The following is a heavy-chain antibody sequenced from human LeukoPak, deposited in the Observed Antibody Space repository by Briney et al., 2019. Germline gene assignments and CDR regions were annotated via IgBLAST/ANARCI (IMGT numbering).Heavy chain of an antibody. D-gene: IGHD5-12*01. V-gene: IGHV3-7*01. CDR1: GFTFSNYW. Sequence: GGSLRLSCAASGFTFSNYWMSWVRQAPGEGREWVAHINQDGSEEHYMDSVKARFIISRDNAKNSLSLQRGSLRAEDTAVYYCVRDGGVSGYDLLDYWGQGTLVTVSS. CDR3: VRDGGVSGYDLLDY. J-gene: IGHJ4*02. CDR2: INQDGSEE.